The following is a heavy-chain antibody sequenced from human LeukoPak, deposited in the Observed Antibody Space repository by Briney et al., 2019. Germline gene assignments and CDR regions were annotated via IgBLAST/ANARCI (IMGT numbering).Heavy chain of an antibody. CDR1: GYTFTSYG. CDR2: ISAYNGNT. D-gene: IGHD3-3*01. Sequence: GASVKVSCKASGYTFTSYGISWVRQAPGQGLEWMGWISAYNGNTNYAQKLQGRVTMTTDTSTSTAYMELRSLRSDDTAVYYCARESTTYYDFWSGITGGWFDPWGQGALVTVSS. J-gene: IGHJ5*02. CDR3: ARESTTYYDFWSGITGGWFDP. V-gene: IGHV1-18*01.